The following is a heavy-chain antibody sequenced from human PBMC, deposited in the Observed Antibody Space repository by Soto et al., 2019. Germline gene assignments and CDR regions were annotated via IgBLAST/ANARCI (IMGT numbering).Heavy chain of an antibody. D-gene: IGHD3-22*01. CDR2: VSGSGDTT. Sequence: EVQLLESGGGLVQPGGSLRIACAASQFPFSSYAMSWVRQAPGKGLEWVSGVSGSGDTTYYADSVKGRFTISRDNPKNTLYLHMSSLRADDTAVYYCARPDEGGYSSNHHYYYALDVWGQGTTVTV. CDR3: ARPDEGGYSSNHHYYYALDV. CDR1: QFPFSSYA. V-gene: IGHV3-23*01. J-gene: IGHJ6*02.